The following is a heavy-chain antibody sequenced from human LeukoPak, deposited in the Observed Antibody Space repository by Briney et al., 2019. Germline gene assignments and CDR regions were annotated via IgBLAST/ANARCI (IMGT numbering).Heavy chain of an antibody. CDR1: GGSISSSSYY. CDR2: IYYSGST. D-gene: IGHD3-10*01. Sequence: PSETLSLTCTVSGGSISSSSYYWGWIRQPPGKGLEWIGSIYYSGSTYYNPSLKGRVTISVDTSKNQFSLKLSSVTAADTAVYYCARAHLWFGELLYGNAFDIWGQGTMVTVSS. J-gene: IGHJ3*02. V-gene: IGHV4-39*01. CDR3: ARAHLWFGELLYGNAFDI.